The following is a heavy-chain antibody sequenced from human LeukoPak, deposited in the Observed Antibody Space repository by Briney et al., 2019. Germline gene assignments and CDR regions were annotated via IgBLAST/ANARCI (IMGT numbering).Heavy chain of an antibody. CDR3: ARERSSGLAL. Sequence: SETLSLTCTVPGDSTSGYYWGWIRQPAEKGLEWIGRIYTSGSANYNPSLKSRVTMSLDTSKKQFSLQMSSVTAADTAIYYCARERSSGLALWGQGALVTVSS. D-gene: IGHD6-19*01. J-gene: IGHJ5*02. V-gene: IGHV4-4*07. CDR1: GDSTSGYY. CDR2: IYTSGSA.